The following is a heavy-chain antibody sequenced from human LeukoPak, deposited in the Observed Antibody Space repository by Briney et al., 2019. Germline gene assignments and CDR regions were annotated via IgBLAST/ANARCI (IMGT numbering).Heavy chain of an antibody. V-gene: IGHV7-4-1*02. CDR3: ASSGLIVGPYPFQH. J-gene: IGHJ1*01. D-gene: IGHD1-26*01. CDR1: GYTFSSYD. Sequence: ASVKVSCKASGYTFSSYDINWVRQATGQGLEWMGWINTNTGDPTYAQGFTGRFVFSLDTSVSTAYLQISSLKAEDTAVYYCASSGLIVGPYPFQHWGQGTLVTVSS. CDR2: INTNTGDP.